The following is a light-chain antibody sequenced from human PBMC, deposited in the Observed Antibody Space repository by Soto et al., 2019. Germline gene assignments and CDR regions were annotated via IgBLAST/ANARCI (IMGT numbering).Light chain of an antibody. V-gene: IGKV3-20*01. J-gene: IGKJ2*01. Sequence: EIVLTQSPGTQSLSPGQRATLSCRASQSVSSGYLAWYQLRPGQAPRLLIYGASSRATGIPDRFSGSGSGTDFTLTISRLEPEDFAVYYCQQYGSSPETFGKGTKLEIK. CDR1: QSVSSGY. CDR3: QQYGSSPET. CDR2: GAS.